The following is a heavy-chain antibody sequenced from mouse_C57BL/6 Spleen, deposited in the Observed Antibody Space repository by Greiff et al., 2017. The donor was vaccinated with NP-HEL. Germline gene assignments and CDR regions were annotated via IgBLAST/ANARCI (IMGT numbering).Heavy chain of an antibody. CDR2: INPYNGGT. CDR1: GYTFTDYY. J-gene: IGHJ4*01. Sequence: EVQLQQSGPVLVKPGASVKMSCKASGYTFTDYYMNWVKQSHGKSLEWIGVINPYNGGTSYNQKFKGKATLTVDKSSSTAYMELNSLTSEDSAVYYCARGGYYYGSSLYYAMDYWGQGTSVTVSS. D-gene: IGHD1-1*01. V-gene: IGHV1-19*01. CDR3: ARGGYYYGSSLYYAMDY.